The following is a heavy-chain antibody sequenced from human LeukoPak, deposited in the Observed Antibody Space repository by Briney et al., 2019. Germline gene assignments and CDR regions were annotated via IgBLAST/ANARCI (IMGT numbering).Heavy chain of an antibody. CDR3: ARDYCGGDCYSVDP. CDR1: GFTFSSYG. V-gene: IGHV3-33*01. Sequence: PGRSLRLSCAASGFTFSSYGMHWVRQAPGKGLEWVAVIWYDGSNKYYADSVKGRFTISRDNSKNTLYLQMNSLRAEDTAVYYCARDYCGGDCYSVDPWGQGTLVTVSS. D-gene: IGHD2-21*01. J-gene: IGHJ5*02. CDR2: IWYDGSNK.